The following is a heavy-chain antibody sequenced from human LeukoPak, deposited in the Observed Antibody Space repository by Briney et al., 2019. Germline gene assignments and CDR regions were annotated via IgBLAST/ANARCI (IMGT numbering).Heavy chain of an antibody. CDR2: ISGSGCST. CDR1: GFTFSSYA. Sequence: PGGSLRLSCAASGFTFSSYAMSWVRQAPGKGLEWVSAISGSGCSTYYADSVKGRFTISRDNSKNTLYLQMNSLRAEDTAVYYCAKDLSGGYDIDYWGQGTLVTVSS. D-gene: IGHD5-12*01. V-gene: IGHV3-23*01. J-gene: IGHJ4*02. CDR3: AKDLSGGYDIDY.